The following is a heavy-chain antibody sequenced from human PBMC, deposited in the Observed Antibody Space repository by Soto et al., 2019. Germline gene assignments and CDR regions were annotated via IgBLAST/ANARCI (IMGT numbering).Heavy chain of an antibody. V-gene: IGHV1-18*04. CDR1: GYNFLNYG. D-gene: IGHD3-10*01. CDR2: ISVYHGNT. Sequence: RASVKVSCKTSGYNFLNYGMSWVRQAPGQGPGWMGWISVYHGNTIYAQNFQGRVTMTTDTSTSTAYMELTSLRSDDTGVYYCARDHGGATMALLYWGQGTLVTVSS. J-gene: IGHJ4*02. CDR3: ARDHGGATMALLY.